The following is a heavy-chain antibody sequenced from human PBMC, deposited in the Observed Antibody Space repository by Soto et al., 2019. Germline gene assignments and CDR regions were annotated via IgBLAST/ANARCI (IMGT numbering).Heavy chain of an antibody. CDR3: ARDQGYSSSQEYYYYYGMDV. J-gene: IGHJ6*02. V-gene: IGHV3-30-3*01. CDR1: GFTFSSYA. CDR2: ISYDGSNK. D-gene: IGHD6-6*01. Sequence: QVQLVESGGGVVQPGRSLRLSCAASGFTFSSYAMHWVRQAPGKGLEWVAVISYDGSNKYYADSVKGRFTISRDNSKNTLYLQMDSLRAEDTAVYYCARDQGYSSSQEYYYYYGMDVWGQGTTVTVSS.